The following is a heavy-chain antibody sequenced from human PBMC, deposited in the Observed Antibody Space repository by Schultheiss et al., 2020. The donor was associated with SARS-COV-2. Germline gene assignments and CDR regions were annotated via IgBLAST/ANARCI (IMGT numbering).Heavy chain of an antibody. Sequence: GGSLRLSCAASGFTFSSYAMHWVRQAPGKGLEWVAVISYDGSNKYYADSVKGRFTISRDNAKNSLYLQMNSLRAEDTAVYYCARPTRDGYNLYYFDYWGQGTLVTVSS. CDR3: ARPTRDGYNLYYFDY. D-gene: IGHD5-24*01. CDR2: ISYDGSNK. J-gene: IGHJ4*02. CDR1: GFTFSSYA. V-gene: IGHV3-30*07.